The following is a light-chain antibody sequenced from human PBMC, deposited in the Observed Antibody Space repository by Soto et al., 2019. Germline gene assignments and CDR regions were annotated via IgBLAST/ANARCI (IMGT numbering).Light chain of an antibody. CDR3: MQALQTRAT. V-gene: IGKV2-28*01. CDR1: QSLLHSNGYNY. CDR2: LGS. J-gene: IGKJ1*01. Sequence: DIVMSQSPLSLPVTPGEPASISCRSSQSLLHSNGYNYLDWYLQKPGQAPQLLIYLGSNRASGVPDRFSGSGSGTDFTLKISRVEAEDVGIYYCMQALQTRATFGQATKVEI.